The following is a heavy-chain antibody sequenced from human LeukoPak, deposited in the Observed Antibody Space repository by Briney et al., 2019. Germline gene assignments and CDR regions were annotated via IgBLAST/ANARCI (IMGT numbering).Heavy chain of an antibody. CDR3: ARDIVGATNEPDY. V-gene: IGHV3-48*02. Sequence: PGGSLRLSCAASGSTFSSYSMNWVRQAPGKGLEWVSYISSSSSTIYYADSVKGRFTISRDNAKNSLYLQMNSLRYEDTAVYYCARDIVGATNEPDYWGQGTLVTVSS. CDR1: GSTFSSYS. D-gene: IGHD1-26*01. CDR2: ISSSSSTI. J-gene: IGHJ4*02.